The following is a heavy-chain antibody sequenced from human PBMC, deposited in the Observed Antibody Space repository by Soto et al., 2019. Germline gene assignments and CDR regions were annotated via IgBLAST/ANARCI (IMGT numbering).Heavy chain of an antibody. J-gene: IGHJ6*02. CDR3: AREGPPGYGMDV. CDR1: GASISTGGYY. CDR2: IHYSGST. Sequence: QVQLQESGPGLVKPSQTLSLTCTVSGASISTGGYYWSWIRQHPGKGLEWIGYIHYSGSTYYNPSLKSRVTISVDTSKNQFSLKLSSVTAADTAVYYCAREGPPGYGMDVWGQGTTVTVSS. V-gene: IGHV4-31*03.